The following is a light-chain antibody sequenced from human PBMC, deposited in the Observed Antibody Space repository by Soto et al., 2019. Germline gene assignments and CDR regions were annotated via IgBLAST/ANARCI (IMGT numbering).Light chain of an antibody. CDR1: QSVGSN. J-gene: IGKJ1*01. CDR3: QQYNNWPRT. CDR2: EAS. V-gene: IGKV3D-15*01. Sequence: EVVMTQSPATLPVSLGGRVTLSCRASQSVGSNLAWYQQKPGQPPRLLIYEASNRDTGVPTRFSGSGSGTEFTLTITSLQSEDFAVYYCQQYNNWPRTFGQGTKVDIK.